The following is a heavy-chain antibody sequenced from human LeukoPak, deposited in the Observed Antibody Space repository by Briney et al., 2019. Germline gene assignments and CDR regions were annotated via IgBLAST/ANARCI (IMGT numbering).Heavy chain of an antibody. Sequence: GGSLRLSCVASGFTFSTYGMIWVRQAPGKGPEWVSLVSNSGDTTNYADSVKGRFTISRDNSKNTLYLQMDSLRAEDTAAYYCANIGSSTFGSTGFWGQGTLVTVSS. CDR2: VSNSGDTT. J-gene: IGHJ4*02. CDR3: ANIGSSTFGSTGF. D-gene: IGHD3-16*01. CDR1: GFTFSTYG. V-gene: IGHV3-23*01.